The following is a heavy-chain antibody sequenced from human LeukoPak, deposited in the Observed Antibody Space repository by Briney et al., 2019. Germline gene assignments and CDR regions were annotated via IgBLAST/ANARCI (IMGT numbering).Heavy chain of an antibody. CDR3: ARGGDYKNDY. V-gene: IGHV3-74*01. D-gene: IGHD4-17*01. CDR2: INGAGSSI. CDR1: GFTFSSYW. J-gene: IGHJ4*02. Sequence: GGSLRLSCAASGFTFSSYWMHWVRETPGKGLVWVSRINGAGSSISYADSVKGRVTIYRDNAKNTLYLQMNNLRAEDTAVYYCARGGDYKNDYWGQGTLVTVSS.